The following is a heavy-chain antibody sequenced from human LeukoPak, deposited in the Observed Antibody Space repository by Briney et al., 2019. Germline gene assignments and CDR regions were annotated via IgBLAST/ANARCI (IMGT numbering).Heavy chain of an antibody. J-gene: IGHJ4*02. CDR1: GFTVSSNY. CDR2: IYSGGST. Sequence: PGGSLRLSCAASGFTVSSNYMSWVRQAPGKGLEWVSVIYSGGSTYYADSVKGRFTISRDNSKNTLYRQMNSLRAEDTAVYYCARGRDTVTLDYWGQGTLVTVSS. V-gene: IGHV3-53*01. D-gene: IGHD4-17*01. CDR3: ARGRDTVTLDY.